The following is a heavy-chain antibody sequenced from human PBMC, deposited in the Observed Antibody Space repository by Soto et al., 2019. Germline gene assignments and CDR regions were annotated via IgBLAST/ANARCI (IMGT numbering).Heavy chain of an antibody. Sequence: PSETLSLTCAVSGGSLSPYYWSWIRQSPGKGLEWVGSIYYTGTTDYNPSLKSRVTISIATSANKVSLEMTSVTAADTAVYYCARDRRGSSWPRVDYWGQGTLVTVS. V-gene: IGHV4-59*01. D-gene: IGHD6-13*01. J-gene: IGHJ4*02. CDR3: ARDRRGSSWPRVDY. CDR2: IYYTGTT. CDR1: GGSLSPYY.